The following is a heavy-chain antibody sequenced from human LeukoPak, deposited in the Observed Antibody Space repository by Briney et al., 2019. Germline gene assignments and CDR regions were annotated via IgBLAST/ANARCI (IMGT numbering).Heavy chain of an antibody. J-gene: IGHJ4*02. Sequence: GGSLRLSCAVSGLTVNRNYMSWVRQAPGQGLEWVSSISGSSNFIYYADSVKGRFTISRDNAKNSLYLQMNTLRAEDTAVYYCARETASVVTYCFGLWGQGTLVTVSS. CDR3: ARETASVVTYCFGL. V-gene: IGHV3-21*01. CDR1: GLTVNRNY. CDR2: ISGSSNFI. D-gene: IGHD4-23*01.